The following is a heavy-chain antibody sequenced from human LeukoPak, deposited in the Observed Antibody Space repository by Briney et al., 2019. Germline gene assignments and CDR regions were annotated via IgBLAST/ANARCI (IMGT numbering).Heavy chain of an antibody. V-gene: IGHV3-48*01. CDR1: GFTFSSYS. D-gene: IGHD2-15*01. Sequence: PGGSLRLSCAASGFTFSSYSMMWVRQAPGKGLEWVSYISSSSTTIHYADSVKGLFTISRDNAKNSVYLQMNSLRAEDTAVYYCARDRRLCSGGSCYSERHYNYYYYMDVWGKGTTVTISS. J-gene: IGHJ6*03. CDR3: ARDRRLCSGGSCYSERHYNYYYYMDV. CDR2: ISSSSTTI.